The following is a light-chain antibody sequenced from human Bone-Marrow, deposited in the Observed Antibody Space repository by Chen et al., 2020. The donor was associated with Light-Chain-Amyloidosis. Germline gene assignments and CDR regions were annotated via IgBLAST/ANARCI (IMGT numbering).Light chain of an antibody. V-gene: IGLV3-21*02. J-gene: IGLJ3*02. CDR1: NIGSTS. Sequence: SYVLTQPSSVSVAPGQTATLAWGGNNIGSTSVHWYQQTPGQAPQPSVHDDSDRPSGIPERLSGSNSGNTATLTISRVEAGDEADYYCQVWDRSSDRPVFGGGTKLTVL. CDR2: DDS. CDR3: QVWDRSSDRPV.